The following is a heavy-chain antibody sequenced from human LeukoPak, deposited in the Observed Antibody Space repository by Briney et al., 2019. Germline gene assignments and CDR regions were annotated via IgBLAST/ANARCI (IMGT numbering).Heavy chain of an antibody. V-gene: IGHV3-23*01. CDR2: ISGSGGST. J-gene: IGHJ4*02. Sequence: PGGSLRLSCAASGFTFSSYAMSWVRQAPGKGLEWVSAISGSGGSTYYADSVKGRFTISRDNSKNTLYLQMNSLRSEDTAVYYCARRNTIMVAGLDYWGQGTLVTVSS. D-gene: IGHD5-24*01. CDR3: ARRNTIMVAGLDY. CDR1: GFTFSSYA.